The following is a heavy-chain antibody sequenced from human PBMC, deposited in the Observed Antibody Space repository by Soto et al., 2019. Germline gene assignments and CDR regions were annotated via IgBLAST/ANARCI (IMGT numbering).Heavy chain of an antibody. V-gene: IGHV3-48*01. J-gene: IGHJ5*02. CDR3: ARHPERIAQIGWFDP. CDR1: GLTFSSYS. CDR2: ISSSSSTI. D-gene: IGHD6-13*01. Sequence: EVQLVESGGGLVQPGGSLRLSCAASGLTFSSYSMNWVRQAPGKGLEWVSYISSSSSTIYYADSVKGRFTISRDNAKNALDLQVNSPRAEDTAVYYCARHPERIAQIGWFDPWGQGTLVTVSS.